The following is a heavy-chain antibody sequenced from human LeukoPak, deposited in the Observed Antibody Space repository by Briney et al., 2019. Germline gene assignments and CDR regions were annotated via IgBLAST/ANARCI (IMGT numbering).Heavy chain of an antibody. Sequence: ASVKVSCKASGGTFSSYAISWVRQAPGQGLEWRGGIIPILGIANYAQKFQGRVTITADKSTSTAYMELSSLRSEDTAVYYCARVTGGAHSGYEYWGQGTLVTVSS. CDR1: GGTFSSYA. D-gene: IGHD5-12*01. CDR3: ARVTGGAHSGYEY. V-gene: IGHV1-69*10. CDR2: IIPILGIA. J-gene: IGHJ4*02.